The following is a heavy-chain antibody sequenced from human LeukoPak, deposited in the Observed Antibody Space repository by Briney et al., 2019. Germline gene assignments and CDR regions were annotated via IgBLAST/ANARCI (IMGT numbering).Heavy chain of an antibody. D-gene: IGHD3-3*01. J-gene: IGHJ4*02. CDR3: ASRSSIWSGYQDTLYYFDS. V-gene: IGHV4-59*01. CDR2: IYYSGST. CDR1: GGSISSYY. Sequence: PSETLSLTCTVSGGSISSYYWSWIRQPPGKRLEWIGHIYYSGSTNYNPSLKSRVTISVATSKNQFSLKLSFVTAADTAVYYCASRSSIWSGYQDTLYYFDSWGQGTLVTVSS.